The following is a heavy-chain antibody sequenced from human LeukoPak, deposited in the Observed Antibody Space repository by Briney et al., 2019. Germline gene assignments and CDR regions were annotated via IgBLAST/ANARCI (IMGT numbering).Heavy chain of an antibody. V-gene: IGHV4-59*01. CDR1: VGSISSYY. Sequence: SETLSLTCTVSVGSISSYYWSWLRQPPGKGLEWNGYIYYSGSTNYNPSLKSRVTISVDTSKNQFSLKLSSVTAADTAVYYCARGGSYYYFDYWGQGTLVTVSS. D-gene: IGHD1-26*01. J-gene: IGHJ4*02. CDR2: IYYSGST. CDR3: ARGGSYYYFDY.